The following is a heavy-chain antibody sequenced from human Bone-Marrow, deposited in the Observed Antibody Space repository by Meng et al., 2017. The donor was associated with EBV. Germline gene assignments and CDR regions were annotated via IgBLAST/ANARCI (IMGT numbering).Heavy chain of an antibody. V-gene: IGHV3-21*01. CDR3: ARGEYSSSWSIDY. D-gene: IGHD6-13*01. CDR1: GFTFSSYS. CDR2: ISSSSSYI. J-gene: IGHJ4*02. Sequence: EVQLVESGXXLXKRGGXXRXXCAASGFTFSSYSMNWVRQAPGKGLEWVSSISSSSSYIYYADSVKGRFTISRDNAKNSLYLQMNSLRAEDTAVYYCARGEYSSSWSIDYWGQGTLVTVSS.